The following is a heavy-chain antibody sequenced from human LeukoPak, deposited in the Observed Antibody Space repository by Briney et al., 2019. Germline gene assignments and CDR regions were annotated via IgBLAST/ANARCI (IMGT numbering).Heavy chain of an antibody. CDR1: GYTFSGFY. J-gene: IGHJ5*02. Sequence: ASVKVSCKASGYTFSGFYIHWVRQAPGQGLEWMGWINPNTGATNYAQKFQGRVTMTTDTSISTAYMDLSRLRSDDTAVYYCARDRSGGYCTSTSRYGGRSRGFDPWGQGTLVTVSS. CDR3: ARDRSGGYCTSTSRYGGRSRGFDP. V-gene: IGHV1-2*02. D-gene: IGHD2-2*01. CDR2: INPNTGAT.